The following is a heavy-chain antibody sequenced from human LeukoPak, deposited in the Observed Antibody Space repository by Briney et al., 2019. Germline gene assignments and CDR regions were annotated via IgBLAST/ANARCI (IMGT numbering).Heavy chain of an antibody. J-gene: IGHJ4*02. CDR2: IKQDGSEK. CDR3: ARGFRGWYAEGFDY. CDR1: GFTFSSYG. V-gene: IGHV3-7*01. D-gene: IGHD6-19*01. Sequence: PGRSLRLSCAASGFTFSSYGMHWVRQAPGKGLEWVANIKQDGSEKYYVDSVKGRFTISRDNAKNSLYLQMNSLRAEDTAVYYCARGFRGWYAEGFDYWGQGTVVTVSS.